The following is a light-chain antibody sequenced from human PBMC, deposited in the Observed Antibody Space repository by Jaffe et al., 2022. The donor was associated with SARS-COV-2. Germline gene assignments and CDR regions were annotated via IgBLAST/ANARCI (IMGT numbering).Light chain of an antibody. V-gene: IGLV2-14*01. CDR3: SSYTSSSRVV. CDR1: SSDIGDYIY. CDR2: EVS. Sequence: QSALTQPASVSGSPGQSITISCTGTSSDIGDYIYVSWYQHHPGKAPKLMISEVSNRPSGVPDRFSGSKSGNTASLTISGLQAEDEADYYCSSYTSSSRVVFGGGTKLTVL. J-gene: IGLJ2*01.